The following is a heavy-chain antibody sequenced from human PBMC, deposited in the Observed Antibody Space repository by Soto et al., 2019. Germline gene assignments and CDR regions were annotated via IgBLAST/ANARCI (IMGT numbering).Heavy chain of an antibody. J-gene: IGHJ5*02. CDR1: GYTFTGYY. CDR3: AGFPLHDPQGHYYDSSGYEARTNWFDP. D-gene: IGHD3-22*01. V-gene: IGHV1-69*13. CDR2: IIPIFGTA. Sequence: GASVKVSCKASGYTFTGYYMHWVRQAPGQGLEWMGGIIPIFGTANYAQKFQGRVTITADESTSTAYMELSSLRSEDTAVYYCAGFPLHDPQGHYYDSSGYEARTNWFDPWGQGTLVTVSS.